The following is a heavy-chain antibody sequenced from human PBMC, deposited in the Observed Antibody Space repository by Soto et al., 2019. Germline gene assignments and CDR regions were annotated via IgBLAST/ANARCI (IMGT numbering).Heavy chain of an antibody. D-gene: IGHD1-26*01. J-gene: IGHJ4*02. CDR2: IYYSGST. CDR3: ARGATGWEVDY. CDR1: GGSISSGGYY. V-gene: IGHV4-31*03. Sequence: QVQLQESGPGLVKPSQTLSLTCTVSGGSISSGGYYWSWIRQHPGKGLEWIGYIYYSGSTYYNPSLKSRVTRSVDTSKNQFSLKLSSVTDADTAVYYCARGATGWEVDYWGQGTLVTVSS.